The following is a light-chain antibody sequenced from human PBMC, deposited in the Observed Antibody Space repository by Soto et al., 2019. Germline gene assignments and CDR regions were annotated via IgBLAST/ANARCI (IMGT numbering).Light chain of an antibody. CDR2: DAS. CDR3: LQRNNWPPWT. CDR1: QNVGTF. Sequence: VLTQSPATLSLSPGERATLSCRASQNVGTFLAWYQLKPDQAPRLVIFDASNRAAGIPDRFSGSGSGTDFTLTISGLEPEDFALYYCLQRNNWPPWTFGQGTKVEIK. V-gene: IGKV3-11*01. J-gene: IGKJ1*01.